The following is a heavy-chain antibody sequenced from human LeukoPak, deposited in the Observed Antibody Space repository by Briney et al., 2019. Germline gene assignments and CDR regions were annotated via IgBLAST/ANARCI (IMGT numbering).Heavy chain of an antibody. J-gene: IGHJ4*02. D-gene: IGHD6-19*01. CDR1: EFTFSHSW. CDR3: VKDSGWFHFDS. V-gene: IGHV3-7*03. CDR2: IKEDGSSQ. Sequence: GGSLRLSCVASEFTFSHSWMTWVRQAPGKGLEWVGHIKEDGSSQNYADSVKGRFTISRDNAKSSLHLQMNGLRAEDTAMYYCVKDSGWFHFDSWGQGTLVTVSS.